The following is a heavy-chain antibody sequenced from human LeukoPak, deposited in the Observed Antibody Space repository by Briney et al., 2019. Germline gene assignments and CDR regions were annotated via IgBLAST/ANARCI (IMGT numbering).Heavy chain of an antibody. CDR1: GGSFSGYY. CDR3: ARVLFGYSYGYYFDY. Sequence: SETLSLTCAVSGGSFSGYYWSWIRQPPGKGLEWIGEINHSGITNYNPSLKSRVTISVDTSKNQFSLKLSSVTAAGTAVYYCARVLFGYSYGYYFDYWGQGTLVTVSS. D-gene: IGHD5-18*01. CDR2: INHSGIT. V-gene: IGHV4-34*01. J-gene: IGHJ4*02.